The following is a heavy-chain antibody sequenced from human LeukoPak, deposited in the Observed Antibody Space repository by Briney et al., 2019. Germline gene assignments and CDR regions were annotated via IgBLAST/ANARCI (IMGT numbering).Heavy chain of an antibody. CDR3: AKTPRRDGYPDY. J-gene: IGHJ4*02. CDR2: INSDGINT. V-gene: IGHV3-74*01. D-gene: IGHD5-24*01. CDR1: GFTFSNYW. Sequence: PGGSLRLSCAASGFTFSNYWMHWVRHAPGKGLVWVSRINSDGINTSYADSVKGQFTISRDNSKNTLYLQMNSLRAEDTAVYYCAKTPRRDGYPDYWGQGTLVTVSS.